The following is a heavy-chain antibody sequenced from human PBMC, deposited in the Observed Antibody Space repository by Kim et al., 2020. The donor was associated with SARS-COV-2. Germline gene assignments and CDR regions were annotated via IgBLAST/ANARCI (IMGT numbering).Heavy chain of an antibody. CDR2: IYYSGSP. CDR1: GGSISSYY. CDR3: GRVHREWLQSTANWYLDP. J-gene: IGHJ2*01. V-gene: IGHV4-59*01. D-gene: IGHD3-3*01. Sequence: SETLSLTCTVSGGSISSYYWSWIRQPPGKGLDWIGYIYYSGSPNYNPSLKSRVTISVDTSKNQFSLKLSSVTAADTAVSYCGRVHREWLQSTANWYLDP.